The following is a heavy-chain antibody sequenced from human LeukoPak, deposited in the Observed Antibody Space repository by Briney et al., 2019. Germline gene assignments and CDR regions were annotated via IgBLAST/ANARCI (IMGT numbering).Heavy chain of an antibody. CDR2: INSDGSST. D-gene: IGHD3-9*01. V-gene: IGHV3-74*01. CDR3: ARSHYDILTGPHYYYYYGMDV. CDR1: GFTFSSYW. Sequence: GGSLRLSCAASGFTFSSYWMHGVRQAPGKGLVWVSRINSDGSSTSYADSVKGRFTISRDNAKNTLYLQMNSLRAEDTAVYYCARSHYDILTGPHYYYYYGMDVWGQGTTVTVSS. J-gene: IGHJ6*02.